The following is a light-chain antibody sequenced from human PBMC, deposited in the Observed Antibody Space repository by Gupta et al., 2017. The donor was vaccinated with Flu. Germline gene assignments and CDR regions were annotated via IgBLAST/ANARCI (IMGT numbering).Light chain of an antibody. Sequence: QLVVTPSPSAYAALGAPLELTCTLSSGHSNCATACQQQQPDKGPRFYMQLNSDGTRSNGNGYPDRFSDFSSSANRGLIISSTQAEDEANYYTQTWGTGIRVFGGGTKLTVL. CDR1: SGHSNCA. CDR2: LNSDGTR. CDR3: QTWGTGIRV. V-gene: IGLV4-69*02. J-gene: IGLJ3*02.